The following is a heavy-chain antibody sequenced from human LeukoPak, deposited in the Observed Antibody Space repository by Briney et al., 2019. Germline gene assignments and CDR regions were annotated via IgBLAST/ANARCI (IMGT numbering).Heavy chain of an antibody. CDR1: GGSISSYF. Sequence: PSETLSLTCTVSGGSISSYFWSWIRQPAGKGLEWIGRISTSGSTYYNPSLKSRVTISVDTSKNQFSLKLSSVTAADTAVYYCARPVWFGELYHWWYFDYWGQGTLVTVSS. V-gene: IGHV4-4*07. CDR2: ISTSGST. J-gene: IGHJ4*02. D-gene: IGHD3-10*01. CDR3: ARPVWFGELYHWWYFDY.